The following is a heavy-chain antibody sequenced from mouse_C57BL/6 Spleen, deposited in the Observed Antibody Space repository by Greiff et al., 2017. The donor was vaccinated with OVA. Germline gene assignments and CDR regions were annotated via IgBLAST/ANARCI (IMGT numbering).Heavy chain of an antibody. J-gene: IGHJ4*01. D-gene: IGHD2-1*01. Sequence: EVKLMESGGGLVKPGGSLKLSCAASGFTFSSYAMSWVRQTPEKRLEWVATISDGGSYTYYPDNVKGRFTISRDNAKNNLYLQMSHLKSEDTAMYYCARDYYGNYYAMYYWGQGTSVTVSS. CDR2: ISDGGSYT. V-gene: IGHV5-4*01. CDR3: ARDYYGNYYAMYY. CDR1: GFTFSSYA.